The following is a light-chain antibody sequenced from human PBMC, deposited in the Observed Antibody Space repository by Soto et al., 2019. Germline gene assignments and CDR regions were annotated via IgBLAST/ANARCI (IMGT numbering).Light chain of an antibody. Sequence: QSVLTQSPSASASLGASVKLTCTLSSGHSDYAIAWHQQRPEKGPRYLIKLNSDGSHSKGDGIPDRFSGSSSGAERYLTISSLQSEDEADYYCQTWGTGSVVFGGGTKVTVL. CDR3: QTWGTGSVV. CDR1: SGHSDYA. V-gene: IGLV4-69*01. J-gene: IGLJ2*01. CDR2: LNSDGSH.